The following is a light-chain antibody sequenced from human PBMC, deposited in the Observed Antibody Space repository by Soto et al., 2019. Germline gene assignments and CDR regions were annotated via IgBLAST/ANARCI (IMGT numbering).Light chain of an antibody. V-gene: IGKV3-15*01. J-gene: IGKJ3*01. Sequence: EIVMTQSPATLSVSPGERATLSCRASQSVSSNFAWYQQKPGQAPRLLIYGASTRATGIPARFSGSGSGTEFPLTISSLQSEDFAVYYCQQYNNWPRLFGPGTKVDIK. CDR1: QSVSSN. CDR2: GAS. CDR3: QQYNNWPRL.